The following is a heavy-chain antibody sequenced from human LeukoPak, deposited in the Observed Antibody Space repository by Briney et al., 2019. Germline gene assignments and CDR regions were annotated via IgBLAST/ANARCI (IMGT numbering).Heavy chain of an antibody. V-gene: IGHV4-39*01. J-gene: IGHJ5*02. Sequence: KPSETLSLTYTVSGGSISSSSYYWGWIRQPPGKGLEWIGSIYYSGSTYYNPSLKSRVTISVDTSKNQFSLKLSSVTAADTAVYYCARLGLLWFWDPWGQGTLVTVSS. CDR2: IYYSGST. CDR3: ARLGLLWFWDP. CDR1: GGSISSSSYY. D-gene: IGHD3-10*01.